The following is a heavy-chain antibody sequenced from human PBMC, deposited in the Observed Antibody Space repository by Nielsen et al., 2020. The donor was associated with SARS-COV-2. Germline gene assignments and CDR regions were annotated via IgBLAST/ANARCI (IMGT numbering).Heavy chain of an antibody. D-gene: IGHD3-16*02. CDR3: ARDGGNYDYVWGSYRRHDAFDI. V-gene: IGHV3-48*04. Sequence: GGSLRLSCAASGFTFSSYAMSWVRQAPGKGLEWVSYISSSGSTIYYADSVKGRFTISRDNAKNSLYLQMNSLRAEDTAVYYCARDGGNYDYVWGSYRRHDAFDIWGQGTMVTVSS. J-gene: IGHJ3*02. CDR2: ISSSGSTI. CDR1: GFTFSSYA.